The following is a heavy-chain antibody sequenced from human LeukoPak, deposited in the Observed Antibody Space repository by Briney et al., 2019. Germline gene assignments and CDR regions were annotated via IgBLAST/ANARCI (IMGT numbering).Heavy chain of an antibody. CDR3: ARGPPPDFDY. J-gene: IGHJ4*02. Sequence: SETLSLTCTVSGDSISSYYWSWIRQPAGKGLEWIGRIHPSGSANYNPSLKSRLTLSVDTSKNQFSLKLSSVTAADTAVYYCARGPPPDFDYWGRGTLVTVSS. V-gene: IGHV4-4*07. CDR1: GDSISSYY. CDR2: IHPSGSA.